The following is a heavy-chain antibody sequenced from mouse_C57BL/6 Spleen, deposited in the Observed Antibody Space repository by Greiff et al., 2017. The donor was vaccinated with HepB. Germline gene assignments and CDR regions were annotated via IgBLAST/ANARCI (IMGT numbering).Heavy chain of an antibody. Sequence: VQLQQSGAELASPGASVTLSCTASGYTFTDHLMNWVKKRPGQGLEWIGRIYPVSGETNYNQQFMGKATFSVDRSSSTVYMVLNSLTSEAPAVYYCVWGYDEAWAYWGQGTLVTVSA. CDR1: GYTFTDHL. D-gene: IGHD2-2*01. V-gene: IGHV1-11*01. CDR3: VWGYDEAWAY. CDR2: IYPVSGET. J-gene: IGHJ3*01.